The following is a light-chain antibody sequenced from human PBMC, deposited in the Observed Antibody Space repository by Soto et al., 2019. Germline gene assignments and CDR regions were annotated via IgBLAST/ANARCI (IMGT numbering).Light chain of an antibody. V-gene: IGKV1-39*01. CDR3: QQSYRTTIT. CDR1: QSISIF. Sequence: DTQMTQSPSSLSASVGDRVTITCRASQSISIFLNWYQQKPWKAPILLISGASILLSGVPSWFSGMGSGTYFTLTISSLQPEDFATYYCQQSYRTTITFGQGTRLEIK. CDR2: GAS. J-gene: IGKJ5*01.